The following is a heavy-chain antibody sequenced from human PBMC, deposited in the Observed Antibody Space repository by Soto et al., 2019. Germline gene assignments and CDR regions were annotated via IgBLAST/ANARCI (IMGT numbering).Heavy chain of an antibody. CDR1: GGSITSDYSC. D-gene: IGHD7-27*01. Sequence: QVQLQESGPGLVKPSQTLSLTCTVSGGSITSDYSCWSWIRQPPGEGLEWIGHIFDSGTTYTNPSLRSQVAISPDTSKNLFSLTLSSVTAADTAVYYRARGPSGDKVHYWGQGALVTVSS. CDR3: ARGPSGDKVHY. V-gene: IGHV4-30-4*01. CDR2: IFDSGTT. J-gene: IGHJ4*02.